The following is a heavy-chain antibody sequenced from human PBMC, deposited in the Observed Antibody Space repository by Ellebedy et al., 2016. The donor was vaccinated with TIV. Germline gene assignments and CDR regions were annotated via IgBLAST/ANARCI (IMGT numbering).Heavy chain of an antibody. Sequence: GESLKISCVASGFSFSNYGMHWVRQAPGKGLEWVAFKRFDGRNEYNRDSVKGRFFISRDVSKNTLFLQMNRLRAEDPATYYCTRETNPSPGAVAGTGFDCWGQGALVIVSS. CDR3: TRETNPSPGAVAGTGFDC. CDR2: KRFDGRNE. CDR1: GFSFSNYG. V-gene: IGHV3-30*02. D-gene: IGHD6-19*01. J-gene: IGHJ4*02.